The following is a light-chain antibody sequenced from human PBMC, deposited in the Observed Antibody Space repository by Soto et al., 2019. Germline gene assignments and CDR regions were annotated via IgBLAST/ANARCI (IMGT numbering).Light chain of an antibody. V-gene: IGLV2-14*03. CDR2: EVS. CDR3: CSYTRSATLV. J-gene: IGLJ2*01. CDR1: SSDVGGFNY. Sequence: QSVLTQPASVSGSPGQSITISCTGSSSDVGGFNYVSWYQQHPGNAPKLLIYEVSNRPSGVSGRFSASKSGNTASLTISGLQAEDEADYYCCSYTRSATLVFARGTKLTVL.